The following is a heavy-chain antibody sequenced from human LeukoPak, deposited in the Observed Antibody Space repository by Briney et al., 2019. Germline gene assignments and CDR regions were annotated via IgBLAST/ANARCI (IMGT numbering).Heavy chain of an antibody. CDR3: ARHVSYCSSTSCYARYRGYLDY. J-gene: IGHJ4*02. V-gene: IGHV4-34*01. CDR1: GGSFSGYY. D-gene: IGHD2-2*01. CDR2: INHSGST. Sequence: PSGTLSLTCAVYGGSFSGYYWSWIRQPPGKGLEWIGEINHSGSTNYNPSLKSRVTISVDTSKNQFSLKLSSVTAADTAVYYCARHVSYCSSTSCYARYRGYLDYWGQGTLVTVSS.